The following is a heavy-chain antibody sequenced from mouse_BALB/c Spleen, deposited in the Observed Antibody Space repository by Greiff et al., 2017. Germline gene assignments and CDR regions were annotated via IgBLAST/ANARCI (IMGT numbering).Heavy chain of an antibody. Sequence: VQLQQPGAELVMPGASVKMSCKASGYTFTDYWMHWVKQRPGQGLEWIGAIDTSDSYTSYNQKFKGKATLTVDESSSTAYMQLSSLTSEDSAVYYCARSYYGCLDYWGQGTTLTVSS. CDR2: IDTSDSYT. D-gene: IGHD1-2*01. CDR1: GYTFTDYW. J-gene: IGHJ2*01. V-gene: IGHV1-69*01. CDR3: ARSYYGCLDY.